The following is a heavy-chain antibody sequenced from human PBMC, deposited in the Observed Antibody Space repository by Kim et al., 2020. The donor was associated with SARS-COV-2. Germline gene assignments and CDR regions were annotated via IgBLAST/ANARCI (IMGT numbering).Heavy chain of an antibody. Sequence: APKLQGRVTMTTDTSTRTAYLELRSLRSDDTAVYYCAREQNYYGSGMRDYWGQGTLVTVSS. CDR3: AREQNYYGSGMRDY. D-gene: IGHD3-10*01. V-gene: IGHV1-18*01. J-gene: IGHJ4*02.